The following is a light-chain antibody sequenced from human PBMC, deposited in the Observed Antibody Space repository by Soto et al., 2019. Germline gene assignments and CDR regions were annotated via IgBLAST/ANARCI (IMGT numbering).Light chain of an antibody. J-gene: IGKJ4*01. V-gene: IGKV4-1*01. CDR3: QQDYITPLT. CDR2: WAS. CDR1: QSVLYSSNNKNY. Sequence: DIVMTQSPDSLAVSLGERATINCKSSQSVLYSSNNKNYLAWYQQKPGQPPKLLIYWASTRESGVPDRFSCSGSGTDFTLTISILQAEDVAVYYFQQDYITPLTFGGGPKLEIK.